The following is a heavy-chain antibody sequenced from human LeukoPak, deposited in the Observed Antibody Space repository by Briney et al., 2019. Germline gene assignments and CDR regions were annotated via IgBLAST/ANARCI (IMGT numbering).Heavy chain of an antibody. J-gene: IGHJ3*02. D-gene: IGHD4-17*01. Sequence: GGSLRLSCAASGFTLSRYWMHWVRQAPGKGLVWVSRINSDGSTTTYADSVKGRFTISRDNAKNSLYLQMNSLRDEDTAVYYCAGDTVTIFHIWGQGTMVTVSS. CDR2: INSDGSTT. V-gene: IGHV3-74*01. CDR3: AGDTVTIFHI. CDR1: GFTLSRYW.